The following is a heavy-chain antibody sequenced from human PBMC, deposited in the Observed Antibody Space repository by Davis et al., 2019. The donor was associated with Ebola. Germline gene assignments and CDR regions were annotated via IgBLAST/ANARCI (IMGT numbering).Heavy chain of an antibody. CDR3: VRDKIEDMPSSRFDP. Sequence: PGGSLRLSCAASGFTFSDYYMSWVRQAPGKGLEWVGRIDPKTDGRTTGCAAPVKGRFTISRDDSKNTLYLQMNSLKTEDTGVYYCVRDKIEDMPSSRFDPWGQGTRVTVSS. V-gene: IGHV3-15*04. J-gene: IGHJ5*02. CDR2: IDPKTDGRTT. D-gene: IGHD2-2*01. CDR1: GFTFSDYY.